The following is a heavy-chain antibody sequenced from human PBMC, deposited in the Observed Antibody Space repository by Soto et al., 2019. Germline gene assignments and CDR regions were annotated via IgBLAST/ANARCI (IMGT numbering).Heavy chain of an antibody. D-gene: IGHD4-17*01. Sequence: SETLSLTCTVSGGSISSYYWSWIRQPPGKGLEWIGYIYYSGSTNYNPSLKSRVTISVDTSKNQFSLKLSSVTAADTAVYYCAKAVAQGTTEFVYWGQGTLVTVSS. CDR2: IYYSGST. J-gene: IGHJ4*02. V-gene: IGHV4-59*01. CDR3: AKAVAQGTTEFVY. CDR1: GGSISSYY.